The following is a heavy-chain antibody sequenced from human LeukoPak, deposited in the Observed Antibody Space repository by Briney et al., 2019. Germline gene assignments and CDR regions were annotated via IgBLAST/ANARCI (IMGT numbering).Heavy chain of an antibody. V-gene: IGHV4-59*01. CDR3: ARAHTIAARWESRWYFDL. CDR1: GGSIIGYY. CDR2: IYYSGST. Sequence: SETLSLTCTVSGGSIIGYYWSWIRQPPGKGLEWIGYIYYSGSTNYNPSLKSRVTISVDTSKNQFSLKLSSVTAADTAVYYCARAHTIAARWESRWYFDLWGRGTLVTVSS. D-gene: IGHD6-6*01. J-gene: IGHJ2*01.